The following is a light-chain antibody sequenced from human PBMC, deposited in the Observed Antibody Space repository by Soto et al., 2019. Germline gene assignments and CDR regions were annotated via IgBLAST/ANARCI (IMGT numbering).Light chain of an antibody. Sequence: DIPMTQSPLSLSASVGDRVIITCRASQSISSYLNWYQQKPGKAPQLLIFGATSLQSGVPSRFSGSGSGTDFTLTISSLQPEDSATYYCQQTYRTPYTFGQGSKPEIK. CDR2: GAT. CDR3: QQTYRTPYT. V-gene: IGKV1-39*01. J-gene: IGKJ2*01. CDR1: QSISSY.